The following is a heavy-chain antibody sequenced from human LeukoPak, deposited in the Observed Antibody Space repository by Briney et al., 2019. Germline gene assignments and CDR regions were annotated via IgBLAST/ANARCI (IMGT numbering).Heavy chain of an antibody. CDR1: GGSISGYY. Sequence: PSETLSLTCTVSGGSISGYYWSWVRQPPGKGLEWIAYIYYSGTTNCNPSLKSRVTISVDTSKNQFSLRLSSVTAADTAVYYCAKESVDNWFDPWGQGTLVTVSS. CDR2: IYYSGTT. J-gene: IGHJ5*02. V-gene: IGHV4-59*01. CDR3: AKESVDNWFDP.